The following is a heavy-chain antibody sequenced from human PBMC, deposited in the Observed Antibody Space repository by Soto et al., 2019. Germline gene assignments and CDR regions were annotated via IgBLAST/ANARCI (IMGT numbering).Heavy chain of an antibody. Sequence: GASVKVSCKASGYTFTSYYMHWVRQAPGQGLEWMGIINPSGGSTSYAQKFQGRVTMTRDTSTSTVYMELSSLRAEDTAVYYCGVISSSSGSSYGMDVWGQGTTVTVSS. J-gene: IGHJ6*02. CDR3: GVISSSSGSSYGMDV. V-gene: IGHV1-46*01. D-gene: IGHD6-6*01. CDR2: INPSGGST. CDR1: GYTFTSYY.